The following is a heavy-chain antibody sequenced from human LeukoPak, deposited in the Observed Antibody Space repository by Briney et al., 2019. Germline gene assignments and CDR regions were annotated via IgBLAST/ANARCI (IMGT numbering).Heavy chain of an antibody. CDR1: GFTFSSYA. J-gene: IGHJ4*02. CDR2: ISYDGSNK. CDR3: ARGCSGGSCYSGIDY. V-gene: IGHV3-30-3*01. Sequence: PGRSLRLSCAASGFTFSSYAMHWVRQAPGKGLEWVAVISYDGSNKYYADSVKGRFTISRDNSKNTLYLQMNSLRAEDTAVYYCARGCSGGSCYSGIDYWGQGTLVTVSS. D-gene: IGHD2-15*01.